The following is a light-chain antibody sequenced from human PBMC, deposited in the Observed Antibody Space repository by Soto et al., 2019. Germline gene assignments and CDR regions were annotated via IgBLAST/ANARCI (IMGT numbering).Light chain of an antibody. Sequence: EIEMTQSPSTLSVSPGEKATLSCRASQSVSSNLAWYQQKPGQAPKLLIYGASSRATGIPARFSGSGSGTDVTLTIISMQYEDFAVYYCQQYQNWPPLTFGGGTKVEIK. J-gene: IGKJ4*01. CDR1: QSVSSN. CDR3: QQYQNWPPLT. CDR2: GAS. V-gene: IGKV3-15*01.